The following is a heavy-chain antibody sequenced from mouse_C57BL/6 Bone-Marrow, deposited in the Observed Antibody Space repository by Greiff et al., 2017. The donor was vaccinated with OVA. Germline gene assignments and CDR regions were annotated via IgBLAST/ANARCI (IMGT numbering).Heavy chain of an antibody. CDR3: TGELGDAMDY. J-gene: IGHJ4*01. V-gene: IGHV6-6*01. CDR1: GFPFSDAW. D-gene: IGHD4-1*01. CDR2: FRNNANNHAT. Sequence: EVQLVESGGGLVQPGGSMKLSCAASGFPFSDAWMDWVRQSPEKGLEWVAEFRNNANNHATYYAESVTGRFTISRDDSQSSVNLQMYSIRAKDTGIYYCTGELGDAMDYGGQGTSVTVSS.